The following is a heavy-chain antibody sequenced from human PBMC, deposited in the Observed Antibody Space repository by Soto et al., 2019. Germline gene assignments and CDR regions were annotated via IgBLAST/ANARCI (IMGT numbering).Heavy chain of an antibody. CDR3: ARDSSRYDFWSGFSRYYYYGMDV. J-gene: IGHJ6*04. CDR2: FWFYCSNN. Sequence: GGSLRLSCAASGFTFSSYGMHWVRQAPGKGLEWVAVFWFYCSNNYYADSVKGRFTISRDNSKNTLYLQMYSLRAEDTAVYYCARDSSRYDFWSGFSRYYYYGMDVWGKGTTVTVSS. V-gene: IGHV3-33*01. CDR1: GFTFSSYG. D-gene: IGHD3-3*01.